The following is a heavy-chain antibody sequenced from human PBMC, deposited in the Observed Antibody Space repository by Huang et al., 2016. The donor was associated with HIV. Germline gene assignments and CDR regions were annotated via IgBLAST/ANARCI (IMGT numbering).Heavy chain of an antibody. D-gene: IGHD3-10*01. CDR1: GGSIRSSDYH. V-gene: IGHV4-39*01. Sequence: QLLLQESGPGLVKPSEALALTCAVSGGSIRSSDYHWGWIRQPPGKGLEWNGSIYYQGSTHTSPSLKGRVTIAVVTSKNLFFLNLTSMTAADTAVYYCARHREGPVAYYSGWGSHLNYMDVWGRGRTVVVSS. J-gene: IGHJ6*03. CDR2: IYYQGST. CDR3: ARHREGPVAYYSGWGSHLNYMDV.